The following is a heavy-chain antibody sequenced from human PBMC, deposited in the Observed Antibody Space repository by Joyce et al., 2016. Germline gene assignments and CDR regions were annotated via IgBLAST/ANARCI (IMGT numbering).Heavy chain of an antibody. CDR3: AKGRGYDFWSGYNDAFDI. Sequence: QVQLVESGGGVVQPGRSLRLSCAASGFTFSSYAMPCVRQAPGKGLEWVEIISYDGDNKHYVDYVKGRFTISRDNSNNTLHLQMNSLRVDDTAVYYCAKGRGYDFWSGYNDAFDIWGQGTMVTVSS. J-gene: IGHJ3*02. V-gene: IGHV3-30*18. CDR1: GFTFSSYA. CDR2: ISYDGDNK. D-gene: IGHD3-3*01.